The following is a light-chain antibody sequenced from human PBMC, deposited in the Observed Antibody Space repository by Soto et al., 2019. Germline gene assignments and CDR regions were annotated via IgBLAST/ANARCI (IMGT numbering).Light chain of an antibody. Sequence: QSALTQPPSASGSPGQSVTISCTGTSSDVGGYNYVSWYQQHPGKVPKLMVYEVNKRPSVVPERFSGSKSGNTASLTVSGLQAEDEADYYCTSYAGGNNVFGTGTKLTVL. CDR1: SSDVGGYNY. CDR2: EVN. V-gene: IGLV2-8*01. CDR3: TSYAGGNNV. J-gene: IGLJ1*01.